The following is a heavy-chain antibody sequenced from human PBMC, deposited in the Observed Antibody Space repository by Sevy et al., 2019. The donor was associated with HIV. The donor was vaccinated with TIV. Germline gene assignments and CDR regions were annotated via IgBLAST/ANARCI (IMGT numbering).Heavy chain of an antibody. CDR3: AREGCTQPHDY. CDR2: FSFGCGRI. CDR1: GFTFAKYS. Sequence: GGSLRLSCAASGFTFAKYSMSWVRQVPGKGLEWVSTFSFGCGRINYADSVKGRFTISRYDSKNTLFLQMNSLRAEDTATYFCAREGCTQPHDYWGQGTLVTVSS. J-gene: IGHJ4*02. D-gene: IGHD2-8*01. V-gene: IGHV3-23*01.